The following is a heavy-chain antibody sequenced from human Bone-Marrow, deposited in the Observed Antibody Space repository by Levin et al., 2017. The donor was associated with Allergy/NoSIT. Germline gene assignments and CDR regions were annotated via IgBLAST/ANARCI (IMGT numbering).Heavy chain of an antibody. CDR1: GFSFSSYA. CDR2: ISFDGSNK. D-gene: IGHD5-18*01. J-gene: IGHJ4*01. Sequence: GESLKISCAASGFSFSSYAMHWVRQAPGKGLEWVAVISFDGSNKYYRDSVKGRFTISRDNSKNTVSLQMNSLSAEDTAVYYCARTGGYTYGFYFDYWGHGSLVTVSS. V-gene: IGHV3-30*04. CDR3: ARTGGYTYGFYFDY.